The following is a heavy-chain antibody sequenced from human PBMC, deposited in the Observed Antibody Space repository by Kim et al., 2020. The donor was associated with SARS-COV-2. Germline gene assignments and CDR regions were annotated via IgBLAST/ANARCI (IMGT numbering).Heavy chain of an antibody. CDR1: GASMSSGDYY. CDR3: ARVAGDSGPYPYYFDS. J-gene: IGHJ4*02. D-gene: IGHD3-16*01. V-gene: IGHV4-30-4*01. CDR2: ISNSGTT. Sequence: SETLSLTCTVSGASMSSGDYYWSWIRQPPGKGLEWIGRISNSGTTYYNPFLESRVIISLDMSKNQFSLKLSSETAADTVVYYCARVAGDSGPYPYYFDSWGQGTLITVSS.